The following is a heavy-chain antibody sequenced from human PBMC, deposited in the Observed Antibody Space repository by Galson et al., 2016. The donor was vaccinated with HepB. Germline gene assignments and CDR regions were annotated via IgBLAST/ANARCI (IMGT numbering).Heavy chain of an antibody. CDR3: TRGRESSDDFWSAIMDWYYDH. J-gene: IGHJ2*01. V-gene: IGHV3-30*04. D-gene: IGHD3-3*01. CDR1: GFTFKSFA. Sequence: SLRLSCSASGFTFKSFAMHWVRQARGKGPEWVALISHDGFRKYFADSVKGRFIISRDNSKNTVSLQMDSLTTEDTAVYYCTRGRESSDDFWSAIMDWYYDHWGRGTLVTVSS. CDR2: ISHDGFRK.